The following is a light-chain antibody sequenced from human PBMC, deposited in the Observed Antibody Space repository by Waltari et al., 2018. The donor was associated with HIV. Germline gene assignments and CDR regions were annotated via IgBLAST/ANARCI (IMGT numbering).Light chain of an antibody. CDR1: ASNIGAGFD. CDR2: GDT. J-gene: IGLJ3*02. V-gene: IGLV1-40*01. Sequence: TQPPSVSGAPGQSVSISCSGNASNIGAGFDVHWHRQSPRTAPKLVIYGDTVRPSGVTDRFSGSRSLNSVSLDISGLRAEDAGDYYCQSYDISLTGLWVFGGGTKLTVL. CDR3: QSYDISLTGLWV.